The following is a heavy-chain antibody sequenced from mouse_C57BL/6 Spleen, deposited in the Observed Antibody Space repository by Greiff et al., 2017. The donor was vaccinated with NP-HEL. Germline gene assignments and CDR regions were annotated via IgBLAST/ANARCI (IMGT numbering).Heavy chain of an antibody. D-gene: IGHD1-1*01. CDR3: ARRGYYGSSYNYAMDY. Sequence: VQRVESGAELVRPGASVKLSCKASGYTFTDYYINWVKQRPGQGLEWIARIYPGSGNTYYNEKFKGKATLTAEKSSSTAYMQLSSLTSEDSAVYFCARRGYYGSSYNYAMDYWGQGTSVTVSS. CDR2: IYPGSGNT. V-gene: IGHV1-76*01. J-gene: IGHJ4*01. CDR1: GYTFTDYY.